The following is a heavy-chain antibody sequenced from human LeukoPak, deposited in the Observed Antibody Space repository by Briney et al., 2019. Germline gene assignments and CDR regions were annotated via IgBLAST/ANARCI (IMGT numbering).Heavy chain of an antibody. J-gene: IGHJ4*02. D-gene: IGHD6-25*01. V-gene: IGHV4-31*03. CDR3: ARERGRLVDY. Sequence: SETLSLTCTVSGAXITYGGYFWGWIRQRPGKGLEWIGYMHYTESANYNPSLRSRVSISVDTSKNQISLKVNSVTAADTAVYFCARERGRLVDYWGQGTLVTVSS. CDR1: GAXITYGGYF. CDR2: MHYTESA.